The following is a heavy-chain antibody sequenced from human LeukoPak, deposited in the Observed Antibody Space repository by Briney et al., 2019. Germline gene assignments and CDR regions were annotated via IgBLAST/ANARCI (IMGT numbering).Heavy chain of an antibody. J-gene: IGHJ4*02. D-gene: IGHD1-26*01. CDR1: GGSFSGYY. Sequence: PSETLSLTCAVYGGSFSGYYWSWIRQPPGKGLEWIGEINHSGSTNYNPSLKSRVTISVDTSKNQFSLKLSSVTAADTAVYYCARTSIVGATFGLQYYFDYWGQGTLVTVSS. CDR2: INHSGST. V-gene: IGHV4-34*01. CDR3: ARTSIVGATFGLQYYFDY.